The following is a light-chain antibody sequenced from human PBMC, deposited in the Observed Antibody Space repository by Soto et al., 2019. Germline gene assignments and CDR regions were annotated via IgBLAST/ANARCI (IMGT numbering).Light chain of an antibody. J-gene: IGKJ1*01. CDR2: AAS. CDR3: HQYGNSPWT. V-gene: IGKV3-20*01. Sequence: EVVLTQSPDTLSLSPGEGATLSCRASQSSFDTYLAWFQQKPGQAPRLLIYAASTRATGIPDRFSGSRSGTDFTLTSSRLEPEDVAVYYCHQYGNSPWTLGQGTKVEI. CDR1: QSSFDTY.